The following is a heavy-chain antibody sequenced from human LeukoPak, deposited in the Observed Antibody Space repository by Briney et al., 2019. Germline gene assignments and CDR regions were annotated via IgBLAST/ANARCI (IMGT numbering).Heavy chain of an antibody. J-gene: IGHJ6*02. CDR3: AKDQVREDYYYYYGMDV. CDR2: ISGSGAIT. CDR1: GFTFSSYA. V-gene: IGHV3-23*01. Sequence: GGSLRLSCAASGFTFSSYAMSWVRQAPGKGLEWVSSISGSGAITEYADSVTGRFIISRDNSKNTLYLQMNSLRAEDTAIYYCAKDQVREDYYYYYGMDVWGQGTTVTVSS. D-gene: IGHD3-10*01.